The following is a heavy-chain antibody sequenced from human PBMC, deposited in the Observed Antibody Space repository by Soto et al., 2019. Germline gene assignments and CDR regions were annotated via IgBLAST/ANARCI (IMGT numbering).Heavy chain of an antibody. CDR2: IGGSGRTT. V-gene: IGHV3-23*01. CDR3: AKSRYSDSSRDFYDY. Sequence: PVGSLRRSFAASASTFKNYSVTCVDQALGTGVEAVSGIGGSGRTTYYAHSVTGRFPISRDNSNNTLLLQMNSLRAEETAVYYCAKSRYSDSSRDFYDYWAQGTLVSV. CDR1: ASTFKNYS. D-gene: IGHD3-22*01. J-gene: IGHJ4*02.